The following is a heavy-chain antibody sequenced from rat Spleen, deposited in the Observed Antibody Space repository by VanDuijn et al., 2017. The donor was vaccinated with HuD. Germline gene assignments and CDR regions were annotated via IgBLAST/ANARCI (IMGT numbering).Heavy chain of an antibody. D-gene: IGHD1-2*01. V-gene: IGHV5-19*01. J-gene: IGHJ2*01. CDR1: GFTFSNYG. CDR2: IPYDGRSA. Sequence: EVQLVESGGGLVQPGRSLKLSCAASGFTFSNYGMHWIRQAPTKGLEWVAYIPYDGRSAYYRDPVKGRFTISRENPKNTLYLQMDSLRSEDTATYYCTTDISYYFDYWGQGVMVTVSS. CDR3: TTDISYYFDY.